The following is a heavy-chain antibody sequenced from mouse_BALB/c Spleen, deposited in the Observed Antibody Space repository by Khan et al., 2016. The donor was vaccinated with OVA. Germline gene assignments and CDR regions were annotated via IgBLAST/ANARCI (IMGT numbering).Heavy chain of an antibody. CDR1: GYSITSNYA. CDR3: ARQNYYGYALDY. Sequence: VQLKESGPGLVKPSQSLSLTCTVTGYSITSNYAWSWIRQFPGNKLEWMGYISYSGSTNYNPSLQSRTSVTRDTSENQSFLQLNSVTAEDTASYYWARQNYYGYALDYWGQGTSVTVSS. D-gene: IGHD1-1*01. CDR2: ISYSGST. J-gene: IGHJ4*01. V-gene: IGHV3-2*02.